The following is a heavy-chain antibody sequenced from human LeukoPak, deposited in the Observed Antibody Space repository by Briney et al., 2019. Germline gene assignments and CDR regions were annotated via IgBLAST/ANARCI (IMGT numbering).Heavy chain of an antibody. CDR2: INSDGSST. Sequence: PGGSLRLSCAASGFTFSSYWMHWVRQAPGKGLVWVSRINSDGSSTNYADSVKGRFTISRDNAKNTLYLQMNSLRAEDTAVYYCARGRFDTPDYGMDVWGQGATVTVSS. J-gene: IGHJ6*02. D-gene: IGHD3-10*01. CDR1: GFTFSSYW. CDR3: ARGRFDTPDYGMDV. V-gene: IGHV3-74*01.